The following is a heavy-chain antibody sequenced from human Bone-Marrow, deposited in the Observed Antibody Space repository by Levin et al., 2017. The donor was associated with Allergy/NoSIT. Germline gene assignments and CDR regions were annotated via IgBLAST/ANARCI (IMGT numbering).Heavy chain of an antibody. Sequence: GESLKISCKASGYTFTDHYLHWVRQAPGQGLEWMGWVTPKSGHTKYAQKFQGRVTMTRDTSTSTAYLEVSGLRSDDTAVFYCAKDSYGSFDSWGQGTLVTVSS. CDR1: GYTFTDHY. CDR3: AKDSYGSFDS. V-gene: IGHV1-2*02. D-gene: IGHD1-26*01. J-gene: IGHJ5*01. CDR2: VTPKSGHT.